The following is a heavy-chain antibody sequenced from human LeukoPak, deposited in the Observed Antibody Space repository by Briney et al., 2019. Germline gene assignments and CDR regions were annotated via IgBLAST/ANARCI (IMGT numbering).Heavy chain of an antibody. CDR2: IIPIFGTA. V-gene: IGHV1-69*13. D-gene: IGHD3-10*01. J-gene: IGHJ4*02. CDR1: GYTFTSYG. CDR3: ASQSGDYYFDY. Sequence: SVKVSCKASGYTFTSYGISWVRQAPGQGLEWMGGIIPIFGTANYAQKFQGRVTITADESTSTAYMELSSLRSEDTAVYYCASQSGDYYFDYWGQGTLVTVSS.